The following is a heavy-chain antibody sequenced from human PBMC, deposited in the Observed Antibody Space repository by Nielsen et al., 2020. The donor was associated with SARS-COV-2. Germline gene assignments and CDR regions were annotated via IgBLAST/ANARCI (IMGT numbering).Heavy chain of an antibody. V-gene: IGHV1-8*01. CDR2: MNPNSGNT. D-gene: IGHD6-13*01. J-gene: IGHJ4*02. Sequence: ASVKVSCKASGYTFTSYDINWVRQATGQGLEWMGWMNPNSGNTGYAQKFQGRVTMTRNTSISTAYMELSSLRSEDTAVYYCARGFTRAAAGAYWGQGTLVTVSS. CDR1: GYTFTSYD. CDR3: ARGFTRAAAGAY.